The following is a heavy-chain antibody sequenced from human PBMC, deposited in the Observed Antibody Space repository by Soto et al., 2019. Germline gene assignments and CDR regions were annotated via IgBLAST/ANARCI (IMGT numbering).Heavy chain of an antibody. V-gene: IGHV4-4*02. D-gene: IGHD3-3*02. CDR3: AARHFWSRRWTDRRLDY. CDR1: GDSINRSHW. Sequence: SATLSLTCAVSGDSINRSHWWNWVLQPPEKGLEWIGQISHSGSTNYNPSVTRRVTISVDKSKNHFSLKLTSVTAADTAVYYCAARHFWSRRWTDRRLDYWGQGTLLTVSS. J-gene: IGHJ4*02. CDR2: ISHSGST.